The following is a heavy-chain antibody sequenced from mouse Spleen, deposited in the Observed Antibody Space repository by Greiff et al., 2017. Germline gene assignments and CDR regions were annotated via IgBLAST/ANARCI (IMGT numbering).Heavy chain of an antibody. J-gene: IGHJ2*01. D-gene: IGHD1-1*01. CDR1: GFTFSDYY. CDR3: ARDGDYYGSGYFDY. Sequence: EVKVEESKGGLVQPGSSMKLSCTASGFTFSDYYMAWVRQVPEKGLEWVANINYDGSSTYYLDSLKSRFIISRDNAKNILYLQMSSLKSEDTATYYCARDGDYYGSGYFDYWGQGTTLTVSS. V-gene: IGHV5-16*01. CDR2: INYDGSST.